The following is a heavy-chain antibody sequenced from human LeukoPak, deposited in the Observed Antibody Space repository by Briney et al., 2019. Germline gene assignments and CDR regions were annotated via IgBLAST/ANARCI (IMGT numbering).Heavy chain of an antibody. J-gene: IGHJ6*02. Sequence: ASVKVSCKASGGTFSSYAISWVRQAPGQGLEWMGGIIPNFGTANYAQKFQGRVTITADESTSTAYMELSSLRSEDTAVYYCARVGSYSSSSDVWGQGTTVTVSS. CDR1: GGTFSSYA. D-gene: IGHD6-6*01. CDR3: ARVGSYSSSSDV. V-gene: IGHV1-69*13. CDR2: IIPNFGTA.